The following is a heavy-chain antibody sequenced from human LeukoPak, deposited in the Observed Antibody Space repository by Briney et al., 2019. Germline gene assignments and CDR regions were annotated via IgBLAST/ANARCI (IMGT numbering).Heavy chain of an antibody. CDR1: GFTFSSYA. V-gene: IGHV3-23*01. J-gene: IGHJ6*03. D-gene: IGHD2-15*01. CDR3: AACGGGSCYPGYYYMDV. CDR2: ISGSGGTT. Sequence: PGGSLRLSCAASGFTFSSYAMSWVRQAPGKGLEWVSTISGSGGTTYYTDSVKGRFTISRDSSKNTLYLQMNSLRADDSAVYYCAACGGGSCYPGYYYMDVWGKGTTVTVSS.